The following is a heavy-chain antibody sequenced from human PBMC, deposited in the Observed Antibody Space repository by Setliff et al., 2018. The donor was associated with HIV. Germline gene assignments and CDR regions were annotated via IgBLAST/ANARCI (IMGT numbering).Heavy chain of an antibody. CDR1: GGSISSRSYY. CDR3: ASGWATLLRGILTTGWFEP. V-gene: IGHV4-61*02. D-gene: IGHD3-10*01. Sequence: SETLSLTCTVPGGSISSRSYYWSWLRQPAGKGLEWIGRIYSNGNTDYNPSLKSRVTISEDTSKNQFSLKVNSVTAADTAMYFCASGWATLLRGILTTGWFEPWGQGTLVTVSS. J-gene: IGHJ5*02. CDR2: IYSNGNT.